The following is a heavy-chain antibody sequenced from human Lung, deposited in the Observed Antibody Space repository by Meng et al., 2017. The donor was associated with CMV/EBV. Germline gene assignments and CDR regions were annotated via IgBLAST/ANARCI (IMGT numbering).Heavy chain of an antibody. CDR2: ISSSSSYV. D-gene: IGHD3-10*01. CDR1: GFTFSSYS. Sequence: GGSLRLXCAASGFTFSSYSLNWVRQAPGKGLEWVSSISSSSSYVYYADSVKGRFTISRDNAKNSLYLQMNSLRAEDTAVYYCAREGYDYDSGSYYYYFDHWGQGSLVTVSS. V-gene: IGHV3-21*01. CDR3: AREGYDYDSGSYYYYFDH. J-gene: IGHJ4*02.